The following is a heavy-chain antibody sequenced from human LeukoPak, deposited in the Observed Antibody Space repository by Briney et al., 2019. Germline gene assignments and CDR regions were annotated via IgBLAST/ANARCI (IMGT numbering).Heavy chain of an antibody. CDR3: ARVRGYYDSSGYYYEYYFDY. Sequence: SETLSLTCTVSGGSISSSSYYWGWIRQPPGKGLEWIGSIYYSGSTYYNPSLKSRVTISVDTSKNQFSLKLSSVTAADTAVYYCARVRGYYDSSGYYYEYYFDYWGQGTLVTVSS. CDR1: GGSISSSSYY. D-gene: IGHD3-22*01. V-gene: IGHV4-39*07. J-gene: IGHJ4*02. CDR2: IYYSGST.